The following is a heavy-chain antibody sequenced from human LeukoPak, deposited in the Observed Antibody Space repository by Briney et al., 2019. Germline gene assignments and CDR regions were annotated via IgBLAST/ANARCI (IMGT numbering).Heavy chain of an antibody. CDR2: ISGSVGNT. CDR1: GFTFSTYA. CDR3: ARDRVPLEGELSLNY. Sequence: GGSLRLSCAASGFTFSTYAMNWVRQAPGKGLEWVSTISGSVGNTYYADSVKGRFTISRDTSKNTLYLQMNSLRADDTAVYYCARDRVPLEGELSLNYWGQGTLVTVSS. V-gene: IGHV3-23*01. J-gene: IGHJ4*02. D-gene: IGHD3-16*02.